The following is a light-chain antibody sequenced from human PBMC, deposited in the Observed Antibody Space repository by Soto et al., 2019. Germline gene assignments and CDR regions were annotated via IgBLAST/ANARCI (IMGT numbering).Light chain of an antibody. CDR3: QQYGSPPWT. J-gene: IGKJ1*01. V-gene: IGKV3-20*01. CDR1: QRVSNSW. Sequence: EIVLTQSPGTLSLSPGERATLSCRASQRVSNSWIAWYQHKPGQAPRLLIYGASSRAAGIPDRFSGGGSGTDFTLTITRLEPEDSAAFYCQQYGSPPWTFGQGTKVEIK. CDR2: GAS.